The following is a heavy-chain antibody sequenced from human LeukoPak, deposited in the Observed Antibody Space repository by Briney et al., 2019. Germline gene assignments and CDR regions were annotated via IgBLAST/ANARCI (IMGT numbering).Heavy chain of an antibody. D-gene: IGHD3-16*01. Sequence: GGSLRLSCAASGFAFSAYWMNWVRQAPGKGLEWVARINEDATTISYADSVKGRFIISRDNTKKSLYLQMNNLSAEDTAVYYCVRDLVFVWTPGDDFDFWGQGTLVIVSS. J-gene: IGHJ4*02. V-gene: IGHV3-74*01. CDR2: INEDATTI. CDR1: GFAFSAYW. CDR3: VRDLVFVWTPGDDFDF.